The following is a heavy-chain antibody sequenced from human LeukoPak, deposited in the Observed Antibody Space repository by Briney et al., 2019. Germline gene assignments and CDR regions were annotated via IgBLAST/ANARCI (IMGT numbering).Heavy chain of an antibody. CDR1: GFTFNTYW. D-gene: IGHD1-26*01. CDR2: IDQGGSTK. J-gene: IGHJ3*02. Sequence: GGSLRLSCAASGFTFNTYWMIWVRQAPGKGLEWVANIDQGGSTKYYVDSLKCRFTISRDNAKNSLYLKMNSLRAEDMALYYCAKTPSGSYADAFDIWGQGTMVTVSS. V-gene: IGHV3-7*03. CDR3: AKTPSGSYADAFDI.